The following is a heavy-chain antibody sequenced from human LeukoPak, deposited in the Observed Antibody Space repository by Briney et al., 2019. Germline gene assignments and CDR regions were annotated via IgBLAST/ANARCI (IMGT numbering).Heavy chain of an antibody. CDR2: ISGSGGGT. CDR1: GFTFSNYA. J-gene: IGHJ6*03. Sequence: GGSLRLSCAASGFTFSNYAMSWVRQAPGKGLEWVSTISGSGGGTYYADSVKGRFTISRDNSKNTLYLQMNSLRAEDTAVYYCAKDRSYYYYMDVWAKGPRSPSP. V-gene: IGHV3-23*01. CDR3: AKDRSYYYYMDV.